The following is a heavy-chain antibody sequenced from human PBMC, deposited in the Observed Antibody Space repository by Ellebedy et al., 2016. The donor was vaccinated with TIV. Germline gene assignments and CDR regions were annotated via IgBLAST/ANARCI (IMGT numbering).Heavy chain of an antibody. Sequence: ASVKVSCKASGGTFSSYAISWVRQAPGQGLEWMGRIIPILGIANYAQKFQGRVTITADKSTSTAYMELSSLRSDDTAMYYCARRGYSSGPYWAFDIWGQGTLVTVSS. CDR1: GGTFSSYA. CDR3: ARRGYSSGPYWAFDI. J-gene: IGHJ3*02. D-gene: IGHD6-19*01. V-gene: IGHV1-69*10. CDR2: IIPILGIA.